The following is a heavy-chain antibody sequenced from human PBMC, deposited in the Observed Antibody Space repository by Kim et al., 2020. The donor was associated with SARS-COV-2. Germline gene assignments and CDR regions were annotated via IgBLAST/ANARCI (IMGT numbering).Heavy chain of an antibody. CDR1: GFTFSDYY. D-gene: IGHD2-21*02. J-gene: IGHJ4*02. CDR3: ARDRSASRYCGGDCPFDY. CDR2: ISSSSSYT. V-gene: IGHV3-11*05. Sequence: GWSLRLSCAASGFTFSDYYMSWIRQAPGKGLEWVSYISSSSSYTNYADSVKGRFTISRDNAKNSLYLQMNSLRAEDTAVYYCARDRSASRYCGGDCPFDYWGQGTLVTVSS.